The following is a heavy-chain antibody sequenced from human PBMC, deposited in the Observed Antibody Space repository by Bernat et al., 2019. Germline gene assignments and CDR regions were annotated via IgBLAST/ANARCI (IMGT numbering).Heavy chain of an antibody. D-gene: IGHD2-15*01. Sequence: QVQLVESGGGVVQPGRSLRLPCAASGFTFSSYGMHWVRQAPGKGLEWVAAIWYDRSNKYYADSVKGRFTISRDNSKNTLYLQMNSLRAEDTAVYYCARDPWSPIHDMDVWGQGTTVTVSS. CDR2: IWYDRSNK. CDR1: GFTFSSYG. CDR3: ARDPWSPIHDMDV. J-gene: IGHJ6*02. V-gene: IGHV3-33*01.